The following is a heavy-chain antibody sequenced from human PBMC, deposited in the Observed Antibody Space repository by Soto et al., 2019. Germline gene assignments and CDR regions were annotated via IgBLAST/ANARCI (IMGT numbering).Heavy chain of an antibody. CDR2: INHSGST. J-gene: IGHJ4*02. V-gene: IGHV4-4*02. Sequence: SEPVSLTCAVSSRSISSSNWWCCVRQPPGKGMEWIGEINHSGSTNYNPYLKSRVTISVDTSKNQFSLKLSSVTAAYSAVYYCARANPRMSIDYWGQGTLVIISS. CDR3: ARANPRMSIDY. D-gene: IGHD2-15*01. CDR1: SRSISSSNW.